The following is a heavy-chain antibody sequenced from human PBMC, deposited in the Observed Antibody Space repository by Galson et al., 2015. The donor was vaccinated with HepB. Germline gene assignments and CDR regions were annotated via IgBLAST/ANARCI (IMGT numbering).Heavy chain of an antibody. J-gene: IGHJ1*01. CDR3: AKDGVRHCSSTSCYNSYLQR. D-gene: IGHD2-2*02. CDR1: GFTFSSYA. Sequence: SLRLSCAASGFTFSSYAMNWVRQAPGKGLEWVSVISSSGATTYFADSVKGRFTISRDNSKNTLDLQMNSLRAEDTAVYYCAKDGVRHCSSTSCYNSYLQRWGQGTLVTVSS. CDR2: ISSSGATT. V-gene: IGHV3-23*01.